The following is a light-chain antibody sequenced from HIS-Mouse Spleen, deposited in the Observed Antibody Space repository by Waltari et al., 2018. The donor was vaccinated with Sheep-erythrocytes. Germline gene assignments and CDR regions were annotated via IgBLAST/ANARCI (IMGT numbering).Light chain of an antibody. CDR1: KLGDKY. CDR3: QAWDSSTGVV. CDR2: QDS. Sequence: SYELTQPPSVSVSPGQTASITCSGDKLGDKYACWYQQKPGQSPVLVIYQDSKRPSGLPERFAGSNPGNTATLTISGTQAMDEADYYCQAWDSSTGVVFGGGTKLTVL. J-gene: IGLJ2*01. V-gene: IGLV3-1*01.